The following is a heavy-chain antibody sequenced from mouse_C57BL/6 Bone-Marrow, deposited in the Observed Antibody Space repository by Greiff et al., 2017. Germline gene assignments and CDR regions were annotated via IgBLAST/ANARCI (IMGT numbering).Heavy chain of an antibody. V-gene: IGHV1-15*01. Sequence: VQLQQSGAELVRPGASVTLSCKASGYTFTDYEMHWVKQTPVHGLEWIGAIDPETGGTAYNQKFKGKAILTADKSSSTAYMELRSLTSEDSAVYYCTSRLLRFNWYFDVGGTGTTVTVAS. D-gene: IGHD1-1*01. CDR3: TSRLLRFNWYFDV. J-gene: IGHJ1*03. CDR1: GYTFTDYE. CDR2: IDPETGGT.